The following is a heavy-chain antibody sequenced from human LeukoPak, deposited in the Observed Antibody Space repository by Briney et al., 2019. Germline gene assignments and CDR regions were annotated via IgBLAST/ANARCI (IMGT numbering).Heavy chain of an antibody. J-gene: IGHJ4*02. CDR1: GYTFTSYG. CDR3: ERDVFGESFDY. CDR2: ISAYNGNT. V-gene: IGHV1-18*01. D-gene: IGHD3-10*01. Sequence: ASVKVSCKASGYTFTSYGISWVRQAPGQGLEWRGRISAYNGNTNYAQKLQGRVTMTTDTSTSTDYMELRSLSSDDTAVQYCERDVFGESFDYWGQGTLVTVSS.